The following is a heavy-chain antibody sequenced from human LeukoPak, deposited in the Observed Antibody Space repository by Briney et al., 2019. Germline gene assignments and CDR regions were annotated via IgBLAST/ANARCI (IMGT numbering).Heavy chain of an antibody. CDR1: GVTFSGSA. J-gene: IGHJ5*02. CDR2: ISSKANIHAI. Sequence: PGGSLRLSCAASGVTFSGSAVHWVRQASGKGLEWVARISSKANIHAIETAASVKGRFTITRDDSNNTAYLQMSGLKTEDTAVYYCAGGVGAAGLGPWGQGTLVTVSS. CDR3: AGGVGAAGLGP. V-gene: IGHV3-73*01. D-gene: IGHD6-13*01.